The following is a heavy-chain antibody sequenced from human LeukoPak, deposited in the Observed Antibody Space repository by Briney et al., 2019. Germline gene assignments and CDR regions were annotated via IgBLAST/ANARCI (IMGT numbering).Heavy chain of an antibody. Sequence: ASVKVSCKTSGYTFTGFYIHWVRQAPGQGLEWMGWINPNSGGTNYAQKFQGRVTMTRDTSISTAYMELSRLRSDDTAVYYCARLGVDSSGYYRDAFDIWGQGTMVTVSS. J-gene: IGHJ3*02. D-gene: IGHD3-22*01. CDR2: INPNSGGT. CDR1: GYTFTGFY. CDR3: ARLGVDSSGYYRDAFDI. V-gene: IGHV1-2*02.